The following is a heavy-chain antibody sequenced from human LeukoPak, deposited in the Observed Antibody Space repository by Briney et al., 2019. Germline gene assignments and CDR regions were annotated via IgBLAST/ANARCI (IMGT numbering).Heavy chain of an antibody. V-gene: IGHV3-30*18. CDR1: GLIFSSYG. J-gene: IGHJ6*04. CDR2: ISSDGNNS. Sequence: GGSLRLSCAASGLIFSSYGMHWVHQAPGKGLEWVAVISSDGNNSYYADSVKGRFTISRDNSKNTLYLQMDSLRAEDTAVYYCAKDSGSGRGLYYYGMDVWGKGTTVPVSS. CDR3: AKDSGSGRGLYYYGMDV. D-gene: IGHD3-10*01.